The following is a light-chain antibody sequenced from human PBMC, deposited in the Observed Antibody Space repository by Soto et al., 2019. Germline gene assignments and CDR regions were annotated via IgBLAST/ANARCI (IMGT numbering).Light chain of an antibody. CDR1: QSISSW. CDR3: QQYGSSSPWT. J-gene: IGKJ1*01. CDR2: KAS. Sequence: DIQMTQSPSTLSASVGDRVTITCRASQSISSWLAWYQQKPGRAPKLLIYKASSLETGVPSRFSGSGSGTEFTLIISSLQPDDFASDYCQQYGSSSPWTFGQGTKVDIK. V-gene: IGKV1-5*03.